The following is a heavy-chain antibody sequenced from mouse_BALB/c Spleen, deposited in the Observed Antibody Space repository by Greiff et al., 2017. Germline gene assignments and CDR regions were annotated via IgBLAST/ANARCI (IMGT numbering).Heavy chain of an antibody. V-gene: IGHV1-5*01. CDR3: TRETTVNYAMDY. J-gene: IGHJ4*01. CDR2: IYPGNSDT. D-gene: IGHD1-1*01. CDR1: GYTFTSYW. Sequence: VQLKQSGTVLARPGASVKMSCKASGYTFTSYWMHWVKQRPGQGLEWIGAIYPGNSDTSYNQKFKGKAKLTAVTSTSTAYMELSSLTNEDSAVYYCTRETTVNYAMDYWGQGTSVTVSS.